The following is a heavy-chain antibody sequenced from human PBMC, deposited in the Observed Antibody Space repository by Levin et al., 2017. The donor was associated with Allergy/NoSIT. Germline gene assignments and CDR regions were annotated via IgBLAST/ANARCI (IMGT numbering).Heavy chain of an antibody. J-gene: IGHJ3*02. D-gene: IGHD3-22*01. V-gene: IGHV4-59*01. Sequence: TSSETLSLTCTVSGGSISSYYWSWIRQPPGKGLEWIGYIYYSGSTNYNPSLKSRVTISVDTSKNQFSLKLSSVTAADTAVYYCARAGPHYDSSGTDDAFDIWGQGTMVTVSS. CDR1: GGSISSYY. CDR2: IYYSGST. CDR3: ARAGPHYDSSGTDDAFDI.